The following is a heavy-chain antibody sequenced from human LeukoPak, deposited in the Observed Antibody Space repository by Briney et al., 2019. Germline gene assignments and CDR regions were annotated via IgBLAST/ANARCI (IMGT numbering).Heavy chain of an antibody. CDR3: ARDSIMSTVTTDY. J-gene: IGHJ4*02. V-gene: IGHV3-53*01. CDR1: GFTVSSNY. Sequence: PEGSLRLSCAASGFTVSSNYMSWVRQAPGKGLELVSVIYSGGSTYYADSVKGRFTISRDNSKNTLYLQMNSLRAEDTAVYYCARDSIMSTVTTDYWGQGTLVTVSS. D-gene: IGHD4-11*01. CDR2: IYSGGST.